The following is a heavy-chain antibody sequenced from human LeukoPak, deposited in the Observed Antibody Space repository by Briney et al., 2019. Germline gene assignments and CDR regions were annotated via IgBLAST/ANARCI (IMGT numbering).Heavy chain of an antibody. V-gene: IGHV3-48*03. CDR2: ISSSGSTI. Sequence: GGSLRLSCAASGFTFSSYEMNWVRQAPGEGLEWVSYISSSGSTIYYADSVKGRFTISRDNAKNSLYLQMNSLRAEDTAVYYCARVGVGSGSLDYWGQGTLVTVSS. CDR3: ARVGVGSGSLDY. CDR1: GFTFSSYE. J-gene: IGHJ4*02. D-gene: IGHD3-10*01.